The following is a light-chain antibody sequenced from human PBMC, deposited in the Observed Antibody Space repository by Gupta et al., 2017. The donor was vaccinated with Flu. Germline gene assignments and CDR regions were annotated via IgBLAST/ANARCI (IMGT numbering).Light chain of an antibody. CDR3: QAWDSSFVV. CDR2: QDS. V-gene: IGLV3-1*01. Sequence: SSELTPPPSLSVSPGQTASITCSGDKLGDKYACWYQRKPGQSPVLVIYQDSKRPSGIPERFSGSNSGNTATLTISGTQAMDEADYYCQAWDSSFVVFGGGTKLTVL. CDR1: KLGDKY. J-gene: IGLJ2*01.